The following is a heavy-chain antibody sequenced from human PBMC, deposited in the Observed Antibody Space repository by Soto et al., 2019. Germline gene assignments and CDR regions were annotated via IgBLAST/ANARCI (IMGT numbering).Heavy chain of an antibody. CDR3: ARVKGGGSEYFFDY. V-gene: IGHV1-46*01. CDR1: GYTFTRYN. D-gene: IGHD2-15*01. J-gene: IGHJ4*02. CDR2: INPSGGST. Sequence: QVQLVQSGAEVKKPGASVKVSCKASGYTFTRYNMHWVRQAPGQGLEWMAIINPSGGSTYYVQKFEGRVNLTRDTSTSTVYMELCSLRSEDTAVYYCARVKGGGSEYFFDYWGQGTLVTVSS.